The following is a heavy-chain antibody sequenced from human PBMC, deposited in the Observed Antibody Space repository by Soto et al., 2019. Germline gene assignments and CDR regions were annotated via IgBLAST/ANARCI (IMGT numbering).Heavy chain of an antibody. CDR3: TRGPRRPAPVDY. V-gene: IGHV3-49*03. CDR2: IRSKAYGGTT. Sequence: SLRLSCTPSGFPFGDYAMSWFRQAPGKGLEWVGFIRSKAYGGTTEYAASVKGRFTISRDDSKSIAYLQMNSLKTEDTAVYYCTRGPRRPAPVDYWGQGTLVTVSS. J-gene: IGHJ4*02. CDR1: GFPFGDYA.